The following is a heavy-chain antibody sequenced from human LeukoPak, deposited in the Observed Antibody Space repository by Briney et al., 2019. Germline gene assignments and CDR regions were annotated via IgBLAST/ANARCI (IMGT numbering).Heavy chain of an antibody. J-gene: IGHJ3*02. V-gene: IGHV3-74*01. CDR3: ARAPMSYDSSGFGGAFDI. CDR2: IKSDGSST. D-gene: IGHD3-22*01. CDR1: GFAFRNFW. Sequence: GGSLRLSCAASGFAFRNFWMHWVRQVPGKGLVWVSRIKSDGSSTSYADSVKGRFTISRDNSKNTMYLQMNSLRAEDTAMYYCARAPMSYDSSGFGGAFDIWGQGTMVTVSS.